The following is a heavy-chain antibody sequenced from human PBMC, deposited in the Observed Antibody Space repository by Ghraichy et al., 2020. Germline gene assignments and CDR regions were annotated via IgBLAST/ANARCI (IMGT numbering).Heavy chain of an antibody. CDR1: GASVSGYY. V-gene: IGHV4-34*01. CDR2: IDQSGLT. CDR3: ARGNIAVNGGYTYYMDV. J-gene: IGHJ6*03. Sequence: SETLSLTCAVYGASVSGYYWSWIRQPPGKGLEWIGEIDQSGLTNYNPSLQRRLTMSKDTSKNQFSLRLTSLTAADTAVYYCARGNIAVNGGYTYYMDVWGTGTTVTVSS. D-gene: IGHD6-19*01.